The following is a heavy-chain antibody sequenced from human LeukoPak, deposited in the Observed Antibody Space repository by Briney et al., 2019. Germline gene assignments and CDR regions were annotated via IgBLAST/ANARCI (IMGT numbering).Heavy chain of an antibody. Sequence: GGSLRLSCTASELTFDDYVMHWVRQAPGKGLEWVSGISWNSANIGYADSVKGRFTISRDNAKNSLYLQMSSLRPEDTALCYCAKALRCSGGSCTYYGMDVWGQGTTVTVSS. CDR3: AKALRCSGGSCTYYGMDV. CDR1: ELTFDDYV. D-gene: IGHD2-15*01. CDR2: ISWNSANI. V-gene: IGHV3-9*01. J-gene: IGHJ6*02.